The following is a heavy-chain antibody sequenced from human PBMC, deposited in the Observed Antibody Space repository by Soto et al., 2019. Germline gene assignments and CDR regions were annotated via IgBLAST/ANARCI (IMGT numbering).Heavy chain of an antibody. J-gene: IGHJ4*02. D-gene: IGHD7-27*01. CDR2: LKQDGTEK. Sequence: ETLSLTCAVSGGSISSSNWWSWVRQPPGKGLEWVANLKQDGTEKYYVDSVKGRFTISRDNAKNSLYLQMNSLRAEDTAVYFCARDFFTGEFDYWGQGTLVTVSS. CDR3: ARDFFTGEFDY. CDR1: GGSISSSNW. V-gene: IGHV3-7*01.